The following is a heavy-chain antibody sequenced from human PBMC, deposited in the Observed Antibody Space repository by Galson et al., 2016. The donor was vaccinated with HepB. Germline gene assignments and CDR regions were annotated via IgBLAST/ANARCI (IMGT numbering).Heavy chain of an antibody. CDR3: ARVVYGSGSYYRFYDY. CDR1: GFNLNSYS. V-gene: IGHV3-48*02. D-gene: IGHD3-10*01. Sequence: SLRLSCAVFGFNLNSYSMNWVRQAPGKGLEWISYITSSSSLIFYADSVKGRFTISRDNARNSLYLQMNIPRDEDTAVYYCARVVYGSGSYYRFYDYWGQGTLVTVSS. J-gene: IGHJ4*02. CDR2: ITSSSSLI.